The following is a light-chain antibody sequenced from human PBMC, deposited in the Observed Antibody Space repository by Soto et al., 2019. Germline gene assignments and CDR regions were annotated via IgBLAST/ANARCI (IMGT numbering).Light chain of an antibody. CDR1: QSVSSY. CDR3: QQRANWPHT. V-gene: IGKV3-11*01. CDR2: DAS. Sequence: EIVSTQSPATLSLSPGERATLSCRASQSVSSYLAWYQQKPGQAPRLLIYDASKRATGIPARFSGSGSGTDFNLTSSSLEPEDSAVYYCQQRANWPHTFGQGTKLEIK. J-gene: IGKJ2*01.